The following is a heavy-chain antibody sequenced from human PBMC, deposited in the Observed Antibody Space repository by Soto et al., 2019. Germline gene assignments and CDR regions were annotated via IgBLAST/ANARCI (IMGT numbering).Heavy chain of an antibody. CDR2: IIPQFPTP. D-gene: IGHD5-18*01. J-gene: IGHJ4*02. CDR1: GGIFRSNA. V-gene: IGHV1-69*01. CDR3: ARDAADTPMVY. Sequence: QVQLVQSGAEVRKPGSSVKLSYTSSGGIFRSNAISWVRQAPGQGLEWMGAIIPQFPTPYYAQKFQGRVTITADESTSTAYMALNSLRSDDTAVYFCARDAADTPMVYWGQGTLLTVSS.